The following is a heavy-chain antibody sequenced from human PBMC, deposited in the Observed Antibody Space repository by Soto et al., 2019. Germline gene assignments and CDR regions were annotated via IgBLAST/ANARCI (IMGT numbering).Heavy chain of an antibody. Sequence: GGSLRLSCAASGFTFSSYSLNWVRQAPGKGLEWVSYISSSSSTIYYADSVKGRFTISRDNVKNSLYLQMNSLIDEDTAVYYCASRYSSSSKDGFDPWGQGTLVTVSS. CDR2: ISSSSSTI. J-gene: IGHJ5*02. CDR3: ASRYSSSSKDGFDP. V-gene: IGHV3-48*02. CDR1: GFTFSSYS. D-gene: IGHD6-13*01.